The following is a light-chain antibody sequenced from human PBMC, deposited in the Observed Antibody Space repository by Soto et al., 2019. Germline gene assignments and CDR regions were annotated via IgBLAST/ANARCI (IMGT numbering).Light chain of an antibody. CDR1: QSGSNY. Sequence: EIVLTQSPATLSLSPGERATLSCRASQSGSNYLAWYQQKPGQAPRLLIYDASNRATGIPARFSGSGSGTDFTLTISSLEPEDFAVYYCQQRSDWPPVTFGQGTRLEI. V-gene: IGKV3-11*01. J-gene: IGKJ5*01. CDR2: DAS. CDR3: QQRSDWPPVT.